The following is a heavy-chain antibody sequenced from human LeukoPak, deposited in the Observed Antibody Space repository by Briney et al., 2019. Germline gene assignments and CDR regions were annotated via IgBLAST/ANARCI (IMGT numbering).Heavy chain of an antibody. CDR3: ARMLKDYYYYYYMDV. Sequence: ASVKVSCKAPGGTFSSYAISWVRQAPGQGLEWMGGIIPIFGTANYAQKFQGRVTITTDESTSTAYMELSSLRSEDTAVYYCARMLKDYYYYYYMDVWGKGTTVTVSS. V-gene: IGHV1-69*05. J-gene: IGHJ6*03. CDR2: IIPIFGTA. CDR1: GGTFSSYA. D-gene: IGHD3-16*01.